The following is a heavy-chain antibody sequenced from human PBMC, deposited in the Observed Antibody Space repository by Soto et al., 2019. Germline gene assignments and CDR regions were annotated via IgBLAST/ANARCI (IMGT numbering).Heavy chain of an antibody. CDR3: AKGGNIAVVVADYGMDV. V-gene: IGHV1-3*01. Sequence: QVHLLQSGAEVKKPGASVKVSCKASGYTFSNYAMHWVRQAPGQRLEWMGWINAGNGNTKYSQKFQDRVTITRDTYESTAYMELSSLRSEDTAVYYCAKGGNIAVVVADYGMDVWGQGTTVTVSS. CDR1: GYTFSNYA. CDR2: INAGNGNT. D-gene: IGHD2-15*01. J-gene: IGHJ6*02.